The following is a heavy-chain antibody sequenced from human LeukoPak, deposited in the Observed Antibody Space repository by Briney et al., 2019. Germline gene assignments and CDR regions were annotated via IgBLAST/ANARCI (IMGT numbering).Heavy chain of an antibody. J-gene: IGHJ4*02. V-gene: IGHV3-7*01. Sequence: AGGSLRLSCVVSGITFSNYWMSWVRQAPGKGLEWVANIEQDGSEKYYVDSVKGRFTISRDNAKNSLYLQMNNLRAEDTAVYYCAKDRETYEYTFDYWGQGTLVTVSS. CDR2: IEQDGSEK. CDR1: GITFSNYW. CDR3: AKDRETYEYTFDY. D-gene: IGHD6-6*01.